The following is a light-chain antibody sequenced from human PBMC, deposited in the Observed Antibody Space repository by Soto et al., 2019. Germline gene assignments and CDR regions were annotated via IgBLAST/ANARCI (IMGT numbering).Light chain of an antibody. CDR3: SSYTTSSTLV. CDR2: DVN. J-gene: IGLJ1*01. CDR1: SSDVGDSNY. Sequence: QSVLTQPASVSGSPGQSITISCTGTSSDVGDSNYVSWFQQHPGKAPKLMIYDVNNRPSGVSSRFSGSKSGNTASLTISGLQAEDEADYYCSSYTTSSTLVFGTGTKLTVL. V-gene: IGLV2-14*01.